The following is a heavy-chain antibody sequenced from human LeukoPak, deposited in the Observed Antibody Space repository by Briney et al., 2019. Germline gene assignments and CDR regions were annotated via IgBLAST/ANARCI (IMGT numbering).Heavy chain of an antibody. V-gene: IGHV3-74*01. Sequence: GGSLRLSCAVSGFSFRNYLMHWVRQAPGQGLVWVSRINQDETKASADCVKGGFTVSRDKAKNTMYLQLKGVRAEDTAAYFCGRSEEGIDVWGQETTVIVSS. CDR3: GRSEEGIDV. CDR1: GFSFRNYL. CDR2: INQDETKA. J-gene: IGHJ3*01.